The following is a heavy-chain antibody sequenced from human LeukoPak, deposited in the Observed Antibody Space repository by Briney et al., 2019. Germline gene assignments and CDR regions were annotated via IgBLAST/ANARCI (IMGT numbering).Heavy chain of an antibody. J-gene: IGHJ3*02. CDR2: IYYSGST. CDR3: ATASGSLDAFDI. Sequence: TSETLSLTCTVFGGSISSGGYYWSWMRQHPGKRLEWIGYIYYSGSTYYNPSLKSRVTISVDTSKNQFSLKLSSVTAADTAVYYCATASGSLDAFDIWGQGTMVTVSS. CDR1: GGSISSGGYY. V-gene: IGHV4-31*03. D-gene: IGHD1-26*01.